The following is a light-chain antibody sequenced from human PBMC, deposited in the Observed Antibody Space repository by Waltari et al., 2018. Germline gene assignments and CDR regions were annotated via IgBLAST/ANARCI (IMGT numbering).Light chain of an antibody. CDR3: QRYDNLPIFA. CDR1: QDISNY. J-gene: IGKJ3*01. Sequence: DIQMTQSPSSLSASVGDRVTITCQASQDISNYLNWYQQKPGKAPKLLIHDASKLETVVPSRFSGSQSGTHFTLTISSLQPEDIATYYCQRYDNLPIFAFGPGTKVDVK. CDR2: DAS. V-gene: IGKV1-33*01.